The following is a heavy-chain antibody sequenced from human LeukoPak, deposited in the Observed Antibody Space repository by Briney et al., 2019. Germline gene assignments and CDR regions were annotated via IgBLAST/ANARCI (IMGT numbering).Heavy chain of an antibody. J-gene: IGHJ6*02. Sequence: ASVKVSCKASGYTFTSYGISWVRQAPGQGLEWMGWISAYSGDTNYAQKFQGRATMTTDTSTSTAYMELRSLSSDDTAVYYCAKEVAGDYYGMDVWGQGTTVTVSS. CDR3: AKEVAGDYYGMDV. CDR2: ISAYSGDT. V-gene: IGHV1-18*01. CDR1: GYTFTSYG. D-gene: IGHD6-19*01.